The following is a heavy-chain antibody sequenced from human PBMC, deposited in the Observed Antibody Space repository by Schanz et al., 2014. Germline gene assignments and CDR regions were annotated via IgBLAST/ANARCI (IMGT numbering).Heavy chain of an antibody. CDR2: VSRSTPDI. Sequence: EVQLVESGGGLVQPGGSLRLSCAASGFTFSTHAMSWVRQAPGKGLEWVSYVSRSTPDIYYADSVKGRFTMSRDNAKNSVFLQMNSLRAEDTAVYYCVRDSFFAFDYWGQGTLVTDSS. CDR3: VRDSFFAFDY. J-gene: IGHJ4*02. D-gene: IGHD3-3*01. CDR1: GFTFSTHA. V-gene: IGHV3-48*01.